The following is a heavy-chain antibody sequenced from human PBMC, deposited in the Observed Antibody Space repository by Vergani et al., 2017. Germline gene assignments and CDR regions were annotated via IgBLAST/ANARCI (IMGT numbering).Heavy chain of an antibody. Sequence: QVQLQESGPGLVKPSQTLSLTCTVSGGSISSGDYYWSWIRQPPGKGLEWIGYIYYSGCTYYNPSLKSGVTISVDTSKNQFSLKLSSVTAADTAVYYCARGNDSSGYYQYYFDYWGQGTLVTVSS. CDR2: IYYSGCT. CDR3: ARGNDSSGYYQYYFDY. CDR1: GGSISSGDYY. V-gene: IGHV4-30-4*01. J-gene: IGHJ4*02. D-gene: IGHD3-22*01.